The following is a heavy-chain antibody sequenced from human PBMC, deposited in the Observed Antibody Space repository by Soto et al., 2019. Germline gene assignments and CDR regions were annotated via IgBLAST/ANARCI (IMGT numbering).Heavy chain of an antibody. CDR2: ISWNSGYL. CDR1: GFIFKNYA. J-gene: IGHJ5*02. V-gene: IGHV3-9*01. D-gene: IGHD3-10*01. Sequence: ESQLVESGGGLVQPGRSLRLSCEASGFIFKNYAMVWVRQGPGKGLEWVSSISWNSGYLDYGDSVKGRFTISRDNAKNPLYLQMTSLRTEDTAWYFCAKAPVYCSGGWFDLWGRGTLVSVSS. CDR3: AKAPVYCSGGWFDL.